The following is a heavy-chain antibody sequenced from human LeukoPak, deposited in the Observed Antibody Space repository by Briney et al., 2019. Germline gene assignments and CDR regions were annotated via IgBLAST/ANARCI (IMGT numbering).Heavy chain of an antibody. CDR3: TSYGGKSLGYYHGMDV. CDR2: IRSKAYGGTT. J-gene: IGHJ6*02. V-gene: IGHV3-49*04. CDR1: GFTFGDYA. D-gene: IGHD4-23*01. Sequence: PGGSLRLSCTASGFTFGDYAMSWVRQAPGKGLEWVGFIRSKAYGGTTEYAASVKGRFTISSDDSKSIAYLQMNSLKTEDTAVYYCTSYGGKSLGYYHGMDVWGQGTTVTVSS.